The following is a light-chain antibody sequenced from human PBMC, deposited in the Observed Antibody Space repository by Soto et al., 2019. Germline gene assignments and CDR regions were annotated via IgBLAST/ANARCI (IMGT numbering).Light chain of an antibody. CDR2: KAS. CDR1: QSISSW. Sequence: DIQMTQSPSTLSASVGDRVTITCRASQSISSWLAWYQQKPGKAHKLLIYKASTLESGVPSNFSGSGSGTEFTLTISSLQPEDFATYYCLQDYNYPLTFGQGTKVDIK. CDR3: LQDYNYPLT. J-gene: IGKJ1*01. V-gene: IGKV1-5*03.